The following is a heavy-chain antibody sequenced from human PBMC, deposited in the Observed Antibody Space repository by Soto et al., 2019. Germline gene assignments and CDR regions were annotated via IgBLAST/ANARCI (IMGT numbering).Heavy chain of an antibody. V-gene: IGHV1-69*13. Sequence: GTSVKVSCKASGGTFSSYAISWVRQAPGQGLEWMGGIIPIFGTANYAQKFQGRVTITADESTSTAYMELSSLRSEDTAVYYCARVRADDYGDYGGYYYYGMDVWGQGTTVTVSS. D-gene: IGHD4-17*01. CDR1: GGTFSSYA. CDR3: ARVRADDYGDYGGYYYYGMDV. J-gene: IGHJ6*02. CDR2: IIPIFGTA.